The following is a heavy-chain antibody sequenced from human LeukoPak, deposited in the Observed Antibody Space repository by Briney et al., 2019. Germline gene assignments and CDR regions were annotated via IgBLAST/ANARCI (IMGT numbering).Heavy chain of an antibody. V-gene: IGHV1-69*05. CDR2: IIPIFGTA. J-gene: IGHJ3*02. CDR1: GGTFSSYA. CDR3: ARSERPAAISDAFDI. Sequence: SVKVSCKASGGTFSSYAISWVRQAPGQGLEWMGGIIPIFGTANYAQKFQGRVTITTDESTSTAYMELSSLRSEDTAVYYCARSERPAAISDAFDIRGQGTMVTVSS. D-gene: IGHD2-2*01.